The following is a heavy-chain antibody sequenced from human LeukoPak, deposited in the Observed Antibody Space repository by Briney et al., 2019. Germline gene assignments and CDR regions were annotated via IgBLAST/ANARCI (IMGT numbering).Heavy chain of an antibody. CDR3: ARDPITFGGVIVIPEILGMDV. Sequence: ASVKVSCKASGYTFTGYYMLWVRQAPGQRLEWMGWINPSSGGTNYAQKLQGRVTMTRDTSITTAYMELSRLRSDDTAVYYCARDPITFGGVIVIPEILGMDVWGQGTTVTVSS. J-gene: IGHJ6*02. D-gene: IGHD3-16*02. V-gene: IGHV1-2*02. CDR1: GYTFTGYY. CDR2: INPSSGGT.